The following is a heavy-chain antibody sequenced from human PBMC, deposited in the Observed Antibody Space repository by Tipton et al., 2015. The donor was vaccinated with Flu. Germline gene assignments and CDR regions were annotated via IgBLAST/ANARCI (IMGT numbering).Heavy chain of an antibody. CDR2: IYYSGSA. D-gene: IGHD5-24*01. V-gene: IGHV4-31*03. Sequence: TLSLTCTVSGASISSGGYYWSWIRQHPGKGLEWIGYIYYSGSAYYNPSLKSRVNISLDTSKNHFSLNLSSVPAADTAVYYCARETRHGRDNWFAPCCQGTLFPVSS. CDR1: GASISSGGYY. J-gene: IGHJ5*02. CDR3: ARETRHGRDNWFAP.